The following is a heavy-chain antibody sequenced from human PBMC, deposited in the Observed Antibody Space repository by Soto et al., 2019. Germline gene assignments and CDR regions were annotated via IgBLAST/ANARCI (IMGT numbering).Heavy chain of an antibody. V-gene: IGHV3-23*01. CDR2: ISGSGGST. CDR1: GFTFTTAW. Sequence: GGSLRLSCAASGFTFTTAWINWVRQAPGKGLEWVSAISGSGGSTYYADSVKGRFTISRDNSKNTLYLQMNSLRAEDTAVYYCAKVPKGDRGYSYGYLTLDWIYFDYWGQGTLVTVSS. CDR3: AKVPKGDRGYSYGYLTLDWIYFDY. J-gene: IGHJ4*02. D-gene: IGHD5-18*01.